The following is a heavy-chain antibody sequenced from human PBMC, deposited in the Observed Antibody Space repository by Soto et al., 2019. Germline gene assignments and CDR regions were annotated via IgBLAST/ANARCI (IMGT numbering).Heavy chain of an antibody. D-gene: IGHD1-20*01. CDR3: AREYNWSFVY. J-gene: IGHJ4*02. Sequence: SETLSRPSTLSGGSLYSYYWAWIRQPPGKGLEWIGYIYYSGGTDDNPSLKGRLTISVDTYKNQFSLKLSSVTAADTSVYDCAREYNWSFVYWGQGTLVTVSS. CDR1: GGSLYSYY. CDR2: IYYSGGT. V-gene: IGHV4-59*01.